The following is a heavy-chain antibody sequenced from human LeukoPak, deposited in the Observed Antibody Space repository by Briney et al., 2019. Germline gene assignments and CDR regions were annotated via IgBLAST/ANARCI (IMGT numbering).Heavy chain of an antibody. CDR2: ITGSGGNT. J-gene: IGHJ4*02. CDR3: AKWGDYDVLTGYYVSDY. D-gene: IGHD3-9*01. CDR1: GFTFSNYA. V-gene: IGHV3-23*01. Sequence: GGSLRLSCAASGFTFSNYAMSWVRQAPGKGLEWVSAITGSGGNTYYADSLKGGFTISRDNSNNTVFLQMNSLRAEDTAVYYCAKWGDYDVLTGYYVSDYWGQGTLVTVSS.